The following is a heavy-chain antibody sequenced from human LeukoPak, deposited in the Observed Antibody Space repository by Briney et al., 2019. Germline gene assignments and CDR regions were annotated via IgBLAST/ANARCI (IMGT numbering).Heavy chain of an antibody. V-gene: IGHV3-7*01. CDR3: VRYRVVWGITWLDP. CDR2: IKQDGSEK. Sequence: PGGSLRLSCAASGLTFSSYWMIWLRQAPGKGREWVANIKQDGSEKFYVDSVKGRFTISRDNAKNSLYLQMNSLRAEDTAVYYCVRYRVVWGITWLDPWGQGTLVTVSS. J-gene: IGHJ5*02. D-gene: IGHD3-16*01. CDR1: GLTFSSYW.